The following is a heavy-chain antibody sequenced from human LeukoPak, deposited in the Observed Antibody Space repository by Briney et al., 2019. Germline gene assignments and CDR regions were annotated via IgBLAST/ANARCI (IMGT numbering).Heavy chain of an antibody. V-gene: IGHV3-43D*03. Sequence: GGSLRLSCAASGFTFDDYAMHWVRQAPGKGLEWVSLISWDGGSTYYADSVKGRFTISRDNSKNSLYLQMNSLRAEDTASYYCAKGAPGEVHYMDVWGKGTTVTVSS. J-gene: IGHJ6*03. CDR1: GFTFDDYA. CDR2: ISWDGGST. CDR3: AKGAPGEVHYMDV. D-gene: IGHD3-10*01.